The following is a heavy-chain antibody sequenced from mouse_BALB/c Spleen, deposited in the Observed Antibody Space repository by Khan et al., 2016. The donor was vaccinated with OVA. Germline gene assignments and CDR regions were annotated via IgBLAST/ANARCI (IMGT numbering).Heavy chain of an antibody. Sequence: IQLVQSGPELVKPGASVKISCKASGYFFTGYFMNWVMQSHGKSLEWIGRINPHIGETLYNQKFKDKATLTVDESSSTAHMELRSLASEDSAVYYCTRIYRSDFDYWGQGTTLTVSS. CDR2: INPHIGET. D-gene: IGHD1-3*01. J-gene: IGHJ2*01. CDR3: TRIYRSDFDY. V-gene: IGHV1-20*02. CDR1: GYFFTGYF.